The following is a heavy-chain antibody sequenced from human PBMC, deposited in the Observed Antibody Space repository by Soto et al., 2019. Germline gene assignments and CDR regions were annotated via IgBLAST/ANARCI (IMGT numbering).Heavy chain of an antibody. CDR1: GFTFADYV. D-gene: IGHD3-3*01. CDR2: IRGKAYGGTT. J-gene: IGHJ5*02. CDR3: TRDPLNYDFCSAYSTDWFDP. V-gene: IGHV3-49*04. Sequence: EVQLVESGGGLVQPGRSLRLSCTASGFTFADYVMSLVRQAPGKGLEWVGFIRGKAYGGTTEYAASVKGRFTISRDDSRSIAYLQMNSLKTEDTAVYYCTRDPLNYDFCSAYSTDWFDPWGQGTLVTVSS.